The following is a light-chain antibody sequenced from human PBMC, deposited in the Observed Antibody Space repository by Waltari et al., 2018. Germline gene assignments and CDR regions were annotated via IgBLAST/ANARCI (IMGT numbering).Light chain of an antibody. J-gene: IGLJ1*01. Sequence: QSALSQPASVSGSPGQSVTVSCTGSSSDVGDYNFVSWYRQHPGKAPGLMLHDVDKRPSGVFNRFSGSKSVNTASLTISGLQAEDQADYYCCSYAGRGTFVFGTGTQVTVL. CDR3: CSYAGRGTFV. CDR1: SSDVGDYNF. CDR2: DVD. V-gene: IGLV2-23*02.